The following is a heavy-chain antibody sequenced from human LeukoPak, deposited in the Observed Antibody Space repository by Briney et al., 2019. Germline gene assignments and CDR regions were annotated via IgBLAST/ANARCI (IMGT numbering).Heavy chain of an antibody. CDR3: ARDSHPGVGDDAFDI. CDR2: IYTSGST. V-gene: IGHV4-61*02. J-gene: IGHJ3*02. D-gene: IGHD3-16*01. Sequence: SQTLSLTCTVSGGSISSGSYYWSWIRQPAGKGLEWIGRIYTSGSTNYNPSLKSRVTISVDTSKNQFSLKLSSVTAADTAVYYCARDSHPGVGDDAFDIWGQGTMVTVSS. CDR1: GGSISSGSYY.